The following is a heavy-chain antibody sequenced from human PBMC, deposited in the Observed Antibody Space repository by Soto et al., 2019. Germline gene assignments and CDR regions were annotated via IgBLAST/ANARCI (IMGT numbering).Heavy chain of an antibody. D-gene: IGHD6-19*01. Sequence: EVQLLDSGGGLVQPGGSLRLSCSASGFTFSSSAMSWVRQAPGKGLEWVSAVSGSGGTTYYADSVRGRFTISRDNSKNTLHRHMHSLRAEDTAIYFCARCTVDTIVTSGWCHYLDPWGQGTLVTVSS. CDR1: GFTFSSSA. CDR3: ARCTVDTIVTSGWCHYLDP. V-gene: IGHV3-23*01. CDR2: VSGSGGTT. J-gene: IGHJ5*02.